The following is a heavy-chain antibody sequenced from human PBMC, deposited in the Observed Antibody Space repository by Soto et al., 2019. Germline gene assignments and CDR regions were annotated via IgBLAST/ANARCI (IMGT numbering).Heavy chain of an antibody. CDR1: GGSISSYY. CDR2: IYYSGST. V-gene: IGHV4-59*01. D-gene: IGHD5-18*01. CDR3: ASINSPYTAMVT. Sequence: QVQLQESGPGLVKPSETLSLTCTVSGGSISSYYWSWIRQPPGKGLEWIGYIYYSGSTNYNPSLKSRVTISVDTSKNQFSLKLSSVTAADTAVYYCASINSPYTAMVTWGQGTLVTVSS. J-gene: IGHJ5*02.